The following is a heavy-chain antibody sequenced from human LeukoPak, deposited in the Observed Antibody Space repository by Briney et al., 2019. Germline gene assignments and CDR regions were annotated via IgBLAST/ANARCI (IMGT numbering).Heavy chain of an antibody. Sequence: GGSLRLSCAASAFTLSRNYMSWVRQAPGKGLEWGSGIYSGGSTYYADSVKGRFTISRDNSKNTLYLQMNSLRAEDTAVYYCASCEMATINSWAFDIWGQGTMVTVSS. CDR3: ASCEMATINSWAFDI. CDR2: IYSGGST. D-gene: IGHD5-24*01. CDR1: AFTLSRNY. J-gene: IGHJ3*02. V-gene: IGHV3-66*01.